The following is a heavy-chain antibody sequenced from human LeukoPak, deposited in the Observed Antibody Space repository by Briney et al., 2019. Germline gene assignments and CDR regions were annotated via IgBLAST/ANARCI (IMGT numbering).Heavy chain of an antibody. CDR3: TRDCLRRYSYGYGY. V-gene: IGHV3-49*04. J-gene: IGHJ4*02. D-gene: IGHD5-18*01. Sequence: GGSLRLSCAASGFTFSDYSMNWVRQAPGKGLEWVGFIRSKAYGGTTEYAASVKGRFTISRDDSKSIAYLQMNSLKTEDTAVYYCTRDCLRRYSYGYGYWGQGTLVTVSS. CDR1: GFTFSDYS. CDR2: IRSKAYGGTT.